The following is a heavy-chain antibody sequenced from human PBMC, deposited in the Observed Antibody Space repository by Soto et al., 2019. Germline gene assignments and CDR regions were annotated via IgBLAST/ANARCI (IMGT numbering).Heavy chain of an antibody. CDR3: ARHYMVRGDHYYYYMDV. J-gene: IGHJ6*03. CDR2: IYYSGGT. V-gene: IGHV4-39*01. CDR1: GGSISSSSYY. Sequence: SETLSLTCTVSGGSISSSSYYWGWIRQPPGKGLEWIGSIYYSGGTYYNPSLKSRVTISVDTSKNQFSLKLSSVTAADTAVYYCARHYMVRGDHYYYYMDVWGKGTTVTVSS. D-gene: IGHD3-10*01.